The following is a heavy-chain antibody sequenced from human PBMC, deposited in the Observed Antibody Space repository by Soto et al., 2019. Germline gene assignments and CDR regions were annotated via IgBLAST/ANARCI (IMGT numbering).Heavy chain of an antibody. CDR1: GYTFTSYA. CDR2: ISAYNGNT. D-gene: IGHD3-22*01. J-gene: IGHJ6*02. CDR3: ARNDDSSGYYLGAYYYYYYGMDV. Sequence: ASVKVSCKASGYTFTSYAMHWVRQAPGQGLEWMGWISAYNGNTNYAQKLQGRVTMTTDTSTSTAYMELRSLRSDDTAVYYCARNDDSSGYYLGAYYYYYYGMDVWGQGTTVTVSS. V-gene: IGHV1-18*01.